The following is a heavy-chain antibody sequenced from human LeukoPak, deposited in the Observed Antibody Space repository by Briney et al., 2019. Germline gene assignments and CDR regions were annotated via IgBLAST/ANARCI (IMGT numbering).Heavy chain of an antibody. CDR1: GGSISSSSYY. V-gene: IGHV4-39*07. Sequence: SETLSLTCTVSGGSISSSSYYWGWIRQPPGKGLEWIGSIYYSGSTYYNPSLKSRVTISVDTSKNQFSLKLSSVTAADTAVYYCARSYGSGSYYNGLDPWGQGTLVTVSS. J-gene: IGHJ5*02. CDR3: ARSYGSGSYYNGLDP. CDR2: IYYSGST. D-gene: IGHD3-10*01.